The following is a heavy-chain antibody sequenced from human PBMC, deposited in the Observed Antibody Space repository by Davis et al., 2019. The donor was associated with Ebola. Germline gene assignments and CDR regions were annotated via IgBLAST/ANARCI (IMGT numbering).Heavy chain of an antibody. D-gene: IGHD3-10*01. J-gene: IGHJ4*02. CDR3: AKSPPVTMVRGVITRV. Sequence: GESLKISCAASGFTFSSYSMNWVRQAPGKGLEWVSSISSSSSYIYYADSVKGRFTISRDNAKNSLYLQMNSLRAEDTAVHYCAKSPPVTMVRGVITRVWGQGTLVTVSS. V-gene: IGHV3-21*04. CDR1: GFTFSSYS. CDR2: ISSSSSYI.